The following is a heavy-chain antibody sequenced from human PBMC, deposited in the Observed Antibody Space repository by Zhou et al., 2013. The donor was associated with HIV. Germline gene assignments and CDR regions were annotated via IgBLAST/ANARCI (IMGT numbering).Heavy chain of an antibody. CDR1: GGTFSSYA. Sequence: QVQLVQSGAEVKKPGSSVKVSCKASGGTFSSYAISWVRQAPGQGLEWMGIINPSGGSTSYAQKFQGRVTMTRDTSTSTVYMELSSLRSEDTAVYYCARRGTWGDRFNVIRGGLDVWGQGTTVTVSS. CDR3: ARRGTWGDRFNVIRGGLDV. J-gene: IGHJ6*02. CDR2: INPSGGST. V-gene: IGHV1-46*01. D-gene: IGHD1-1*01.